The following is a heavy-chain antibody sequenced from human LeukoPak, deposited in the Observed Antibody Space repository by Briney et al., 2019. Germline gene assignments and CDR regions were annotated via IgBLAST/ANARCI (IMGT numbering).Heavy chain of an antibody. CDR1: GFTFAEYT. CDR3: VKDLVAASENVRGWYPMDY. D-gene: IGHD6-19*01. CDR2: ISWNGARI. Sequence: PGGSLRLSCAASGFTFAEYTMHWVRQAPGKGLEWVSLISWNGARIHYGDSVKGRFTISRDNSKNSLYLQMNSQRTEDTALYYCVKDLVAASENVRGWYPMDYWGQGTLVTVSS. V-gene: IGHV3-43*01. J-gene: IGHJ4*02.